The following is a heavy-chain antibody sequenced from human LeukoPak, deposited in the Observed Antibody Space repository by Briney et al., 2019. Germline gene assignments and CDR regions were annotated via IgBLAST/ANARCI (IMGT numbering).Heavy chain of an antibody. CDR2: INPNSGGT. CDR1: GYTFTSYD. J-gene: IGHJ4*02. Sequence: ASVKVSCKASGYTFTSYDINWVRQATGQGLEWMGWINPNSGGTNYAQKFQGRVTMTRDTSISTAYMELSRLRSDDTAVYYCARVESYSAYWGQGTLVTVSS. CDR3: ARVESYSAY. D-gene: IGHD1-26*01. V-gene: IGHV1-2*02.